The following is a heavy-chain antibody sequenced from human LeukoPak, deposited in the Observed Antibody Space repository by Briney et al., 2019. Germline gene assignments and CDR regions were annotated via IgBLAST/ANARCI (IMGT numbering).Heavy chain of an antibody. V-gene: IGHV4-4*07. CDR3: ARETLAGVLRYFDW. Sequence: SETLSLTCTVSGGSLSSYYWSWVRQPAGKGLEWIGRIYTSGSTNYNPSLKSRVTISVDTSKNQFSLKLTSVTAADTAVYYCARETLAGVLRYFDWWGQGTLVTVSS. CDR2: IYTSGST. D-gene: IGHD3-9*01. J-gene: IGHJ4*02. CDR1: GGSLSSYY.